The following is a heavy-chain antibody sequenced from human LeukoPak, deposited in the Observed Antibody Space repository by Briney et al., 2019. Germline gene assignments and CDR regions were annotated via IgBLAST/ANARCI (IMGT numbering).Heavy chain of an antibody. CDR2: AYHSGTA. CDR1: GGSISNSNYY. CDR3: ARSEWRVVTTIGPIQPFDY. D-gene: IGHD2-21*02. V-gene: IGHV4-39*01. J-gene: IGHJ4*02. Sequence: SETLSLTCTVSGGSISNSNYYWGWIRQLPGKGLEWIGSAYHSGTAYYNPSLKSRVTISVDTSKNQFSLRLNSVTAADTAVYYRARSEWRVVTTIGPIQPFDYWGQGTLATVSS.